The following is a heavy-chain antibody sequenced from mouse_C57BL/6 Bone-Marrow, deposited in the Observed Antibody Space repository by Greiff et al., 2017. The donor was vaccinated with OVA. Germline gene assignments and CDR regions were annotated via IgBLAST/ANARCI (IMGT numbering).Heavy chain of an antibody. D-gene: IGHD2-2*01. CDR3: ARAPLWF. V-gene: IGHV1-69*01. CDR1: GYTFTSYW. Sequence: VQLQQPGAELVMPGASVKLSCKASGYTFTSYWMHWVKQRPGQGLEWIGEIDPSDSYTNYNQKFKGKSTLTVDKSSSTAYMQLGSLTSEGAAVYYCARAPLWFWGQGTTLTVSS. CDR2: IDPSDSYT. J-gene: IGHJ2*01.